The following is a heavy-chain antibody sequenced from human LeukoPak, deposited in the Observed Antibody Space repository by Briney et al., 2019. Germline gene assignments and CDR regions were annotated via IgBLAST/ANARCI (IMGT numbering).Heavy chain of an antibody. CDR2: ISSSSSTI. CDR3: ARDLRQGWYFDL. D-gene: IGHD6-25*01. CDR1: GFTFSSYS. Sequence: PGGSLRLSCAASGFTFSSYSMNWVRQAPGKGLEWVSYISSSSSTIYYADSVKGRFAISRDNAKNSLYLQMNSLRAEDTAVYYCARDLRQGWYFDLWGRGTLVTVSS. J-gene: IGHJ2*01. V-gene: IGHV3-48*04.